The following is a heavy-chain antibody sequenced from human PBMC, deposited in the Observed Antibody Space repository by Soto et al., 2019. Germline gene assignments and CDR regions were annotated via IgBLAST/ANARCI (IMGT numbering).Heavy chain of an antibody. V-gene: IGHV3-23*01. Sequence: EVQLLESGGGLVQPGGSLRLSCAASGFTFSSYAMSWVHQAPGKGLEWVSAISGSGGSTYYADSVKGRFTISRDNSKNTLYLQMNSLRAEDTAVYYCAKPQGSGSYPALFDYWGQGTLVTVSS. J-gene: IGHJ4*02. CDR2: ISGSGGST. CDR1: GFTFSSYA. D-gene: IGHD3-10*01. CDR3: AKPQGSGSYPALFDY.